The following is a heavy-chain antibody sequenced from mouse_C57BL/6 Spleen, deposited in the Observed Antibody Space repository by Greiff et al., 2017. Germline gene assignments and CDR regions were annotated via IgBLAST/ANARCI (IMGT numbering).Heavy chain of an antibody. CDR3: ARHGYGFAY. Sequence: EVKLVESGGGLVQPGGSLKLSCAASGFTFSDYYMYWVRQTPEKRLEWVAYISNGGGSTYYPDTVKGRFTISRDNAKNTLYLQMSRLKSEDTAMYYCARHGYGFAYWGQGTLVTVSA. CDR1: GFTFSDYY. D-gene: IGHD2-2*01. CDR2: ISNGGGST. V-gene: IGHV5-12*01. J-gene: IGHJ3*01.